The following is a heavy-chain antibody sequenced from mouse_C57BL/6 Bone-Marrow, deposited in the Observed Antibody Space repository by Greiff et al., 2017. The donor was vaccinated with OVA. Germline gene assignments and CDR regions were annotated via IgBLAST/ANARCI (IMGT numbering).Heavy chain of an antibody. V-gene: IGHV1-64*01. CDR2: IHPNIGSP. J-gene: IGHJ2*01. D-gene: IGHD2-5*01. CDR3: ARGCYSNYVPYYFDY. CDR1: GYTFTSYW. Sequence: QVQLKQPGAELVKPGASVKLSCKASGYTFTSYWMHWVKQRPGQGLEWIGMIHPNIGSPNYNEKFKGKATLTVDKSSSTAYMQLSSLTSEDSAVYYCARGCYSNYVPYYFDYWGQGTTLTVSS.